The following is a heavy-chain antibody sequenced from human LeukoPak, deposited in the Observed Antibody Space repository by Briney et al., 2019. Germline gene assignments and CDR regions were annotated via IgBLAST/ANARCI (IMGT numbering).Heavy chain of an antibody. CDR2: ISSSSSYI. CDR3: ARGEQRDLDY. CDR1: GFTFSSYS. V-gene: IGHV3-21*01. Sequence: GGSLRLSCAASGFTFSSYSMNWVRQAPGKGLEWVSSISSSSSYIYYADSVKGRFTISRDNAKNSLYLQMNSLRAEDTAMYYCARGEQRDLDYWGQGTLVTVSS. J-gene: IGHJ4*02. D-gene: IGHD6-13*01.